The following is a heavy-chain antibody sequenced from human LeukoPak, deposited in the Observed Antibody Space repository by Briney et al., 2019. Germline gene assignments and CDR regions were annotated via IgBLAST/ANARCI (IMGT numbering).Heavy chain of an antibody. CDR3: ASLKTGYCSSTSCQEIDY. CDR2: IIPIFGTA. J-gene: IGHJ4*02. Sequence: ASVKVSCKASVGTFSSYAISWVRQAPGQGLEWMGGIIPIFGTANYAQKFQGRVTITADESTSTAYMELSSLRSEDTAVYYCASLKTGYCSSTSCQEIDYWGQGTLVTVSS. V-gene: IGHV1-69*13. CDR1: VGTFSSYA. D-gene: IGHD2-2*01.